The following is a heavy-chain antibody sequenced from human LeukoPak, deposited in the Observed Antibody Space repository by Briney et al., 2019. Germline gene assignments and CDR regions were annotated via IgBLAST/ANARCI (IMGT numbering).Heavy chain of an antibody. CDR3: ARVSAYYDYVWGSYYFDY. Sequence: PSETLSLTXTVSGGSISSYYWSWIRQPPGKGLEWIGYIYYSGSTNYNPSLKSRVTISVDTSKNQFSLKLSSVTAADTAVYYYARVSAYYDYVWGSYYFDYWGQGTLVTVSS. CDR1: GGSISSYY. D-gene: IGHD3-16*01. J-gene: IGHJ4*02. V-gene: IGHV4-59*01. CDR2: IYYSGST.